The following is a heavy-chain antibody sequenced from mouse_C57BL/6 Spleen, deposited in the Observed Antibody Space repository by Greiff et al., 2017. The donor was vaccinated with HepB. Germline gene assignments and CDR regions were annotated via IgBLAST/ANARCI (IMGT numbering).Heavy chain of an antibody. J-gene: IGHJ4*01. V-gene: IGHV5-17*01. CDR3: ARAQNPLFYGYGVYAMDY. CDR1: GFTFSDYG. D-gene: IGHD2-2*01. CDR2: ISSGSSTI. Sequence: EVHLVESGGGLVKPGGSLKLSCAASGFTFSDYGMHWVRQAPEKGLEWVAYISSGSSTIYYADTVKGRFTISRDNAKNTLFLQMTSLRSEDTAMYYCARAQNPLFYGYGVYAMDYWGQGTSVTVSS.